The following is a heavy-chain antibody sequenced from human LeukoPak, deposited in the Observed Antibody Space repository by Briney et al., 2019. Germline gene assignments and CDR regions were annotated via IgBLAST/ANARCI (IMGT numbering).Heavy chain of an antibody. D-gene: IGHD4-17*01. CDR1: GESLSSYY. V-gene: IGHV4-34*01. CDR2: INHSGST. Sequence: PSETLSLTCAVYGESLSSYYWSWIRQSPGKGLEYIGEINHSGSTNYNPSLKSRVTISVDTSKNQSSLKMTSVTAADTAVYYCAISYDDYGDYWGQGTLVTVSS. CDR3: AISYDDYGDY. J-gene: IGHJ4*02.